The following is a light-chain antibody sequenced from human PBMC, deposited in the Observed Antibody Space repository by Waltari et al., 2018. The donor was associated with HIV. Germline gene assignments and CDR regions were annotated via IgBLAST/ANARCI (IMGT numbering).Light chain of an antibody. CDR1: STDSRFYQS. J-gene: IGLJ2*01. CDR3: ASNRLDYTLI. CDR2: DIN. Sequence: QSALTQPASVSGFLGQSINISCTGISTDSRFYQSVSWYQQYPGKIPRLIIFDINNRPSGVSDPFSGSRSGNSASLTFSGLQSGDEAHYYCASNRLDYTLIFGGGTKLTVL. V-gene: IGLV2-14*03.